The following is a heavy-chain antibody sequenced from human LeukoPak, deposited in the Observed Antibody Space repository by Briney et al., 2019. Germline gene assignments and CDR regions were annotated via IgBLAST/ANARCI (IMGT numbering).Heavy chain of an antibody. V-gene: IGHV4-4*07. CDR2: IYNSGAT. J-gene: IGHJ4*02. D-gene: IGHD6-19*01. CDR1: GGSINSYY. CDR3: ARVSSGWSYYFDY. Sequence: SETLSLTCTVSGGSINSYYWSWIRQPAGKGLEWIGRIYNSGATNYNPSLKSRVTMSVDTSKNQFSLKLNSVTAADTAVYFCARVSSGWSYYFDYWGQGTLVTVSS.